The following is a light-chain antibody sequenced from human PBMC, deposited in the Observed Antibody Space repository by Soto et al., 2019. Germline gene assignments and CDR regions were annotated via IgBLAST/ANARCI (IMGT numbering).Light chain of an antibody. CDR1: QSVSSSS. J-gene: IGKJ1*01. CDR2: DAS. CDR3: HQYGSSPWT. V-gene: IGKV3D-20*01. Sequence: EIVLTQSPATLSLSPGERATLSCGASQSVSSSSLAWYQQKPGLAPRLLIYDASNRATGIPDRFSGTGSGTDFTLTISRLEPEDLAVYYCHQYGSSPWTFGQGTNVEMK.